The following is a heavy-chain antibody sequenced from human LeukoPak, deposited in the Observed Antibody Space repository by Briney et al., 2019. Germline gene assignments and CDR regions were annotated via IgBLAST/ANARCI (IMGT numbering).Heavy chain of an antibody. Sequence: PGGSLRLSCAASGFTFSSYAMHWVRQAPGKGLEWVAVISYDGSNKYYADSVKGRFTISRDNSKNTLYLQMNSLRAEDTAVYYRARDRVVRGVIYLFDYWGQGTLVTVSS. CDR3: ARDRVVRGVIYLFDY. V-gene: IGHV3-30*04. J-gene: IGHJ4*02. CDR2: ISYDGSNK. D-gene: IGHD3-10*01. CDR1: GFTFSSYA.